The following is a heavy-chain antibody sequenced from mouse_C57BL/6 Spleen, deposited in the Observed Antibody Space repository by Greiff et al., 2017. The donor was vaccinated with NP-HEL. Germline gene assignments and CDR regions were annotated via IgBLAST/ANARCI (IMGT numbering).Heavy chain of an antibody. CDR1: GYTFTSYW. Sequence: QVHVKQPGAELVKPGASVKLSCKASGYTFTSYWMQWVKQRPGQGLEWIGEIDPSDSYTNYNQKFKGKATLTVDTSSSTAYMQLSSLTSEDSAVYYCANYYDSNYYFDYWGQGTTLTVSS. V-gene: IGHV1-50*01. CDR2: IDPSDSYT. D-gene: IGHD2-4*01. CDR3: ANYYDSNYYFDY. J-gene: IGHJ2*01.